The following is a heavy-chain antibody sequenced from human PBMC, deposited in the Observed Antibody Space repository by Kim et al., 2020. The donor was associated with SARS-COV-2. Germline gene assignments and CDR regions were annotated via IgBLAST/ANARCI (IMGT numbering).Heavy chain of an antibody. V-gene: IGHV4-59*01. D-gene: IGHD2-2*01. CDR3: ARAAPCSSTSCYGELDY. J-gene: IGHJ4*02. Sequence: LKSRVTISLDTSKNQFSLKLSSVTAADTAVYYCARAAPCSSTSCYGELDYWGQGTLVTVSS.